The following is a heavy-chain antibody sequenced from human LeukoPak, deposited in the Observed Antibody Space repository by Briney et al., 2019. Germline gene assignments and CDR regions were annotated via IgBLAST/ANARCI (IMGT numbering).Heavy chain of an antibody. Sequence: QPGGSLSLSCAAYGFTFSSFWMHWVGQAPGKGLVWVSRINSAGGDITYADSVKGRFTISRDNAKNTLYLQMNGLRAEDTAVYYCASDRVYYGLDVWGQGTTVTVSS. CDR2: INSAGGDI. CDR1: GFTFSSFW. D-gene: IGHD6-13*01. V-gene: IGHV3-74*01. J-gene: IGHJ6*02. CDR3: ASDRVYYGLDV.